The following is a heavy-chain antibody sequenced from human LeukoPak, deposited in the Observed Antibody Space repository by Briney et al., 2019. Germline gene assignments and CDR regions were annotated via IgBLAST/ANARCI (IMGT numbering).Heavy chain of an antibody. CDR3: ARVGVGYSYAFDY. J-gene: IGHJ4*02. Sequence: GGSLRLSCAASGFTFSSYSMNWVRQAPGKGLEWVSSISSSSSYIYYADSVKGRFTISRDNAKNSLYLQMNSLRAEDTAVYYCARVGVGYSYAFDYWGQGTLVTVSS. V-gene: IGHV3-21*01. D-gene: IGHD5-18*01. CDR2: ISSSSSYI. CDR1: GFTFSSYS.